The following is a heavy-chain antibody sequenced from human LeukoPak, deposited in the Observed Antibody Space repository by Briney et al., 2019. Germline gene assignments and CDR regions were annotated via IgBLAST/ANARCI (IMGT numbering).Heavy chain of an antibody. J-gene: IGHJ4*02. V-gene: IGHV4-39*01. D-gene: IGHD5-12*01. CDR2: IYYSGST. CDR3: ARHPRRSSWLRGLNYFDY. Sequence: SETLSLTCTVSGGSISSRSYYWGWIRQPPGKGLEWIGSIYYSGSTYYNPSLKSRVTISVDTSKNQFSLKLSSVTAADTAVYYCARHPRRSSWLRGLNYFDYWGQGTLVTVSS. CDR1: GGSISSRSYY.